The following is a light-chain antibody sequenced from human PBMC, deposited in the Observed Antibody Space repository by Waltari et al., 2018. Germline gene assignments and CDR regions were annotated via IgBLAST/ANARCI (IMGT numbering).Light chain of an antibody. V-gene: IGLV2-14*03. CDR1: SSDVGGYDY. CDR2: DVS. CDR3: GSYTSSTTLA. J-gene: IGLJ1*01. Sequence: QSALTQPASVSGSPGQSIPISCPGTSSDVGGYDYVSWYQQHPGNAPKLILYDVSNRPLEVSHRFSGSKSGNTASLTISGLQADDEAEYYCGSYTSSTTLAFGTGTKVTVL.